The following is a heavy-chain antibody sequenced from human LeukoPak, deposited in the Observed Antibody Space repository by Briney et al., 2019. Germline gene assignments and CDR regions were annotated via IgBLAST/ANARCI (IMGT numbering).Heavy chain of an antibody. CDR2: IYYSGST. J-gene: IGHJ4*02. Sequence: SETLSLTCTVSGGSISSSSYYWGWIRQPPGKGLEWIGSIYYSGSTYYNPSLKSRVTISVDTSKNQFSLKLSSVTAADTAVYYCARHEALGLIVVVPAAMIDYWGQGTLVTVSS. D-gene: IGHD2-2*01. V-gene: IGHV4-39*01. CDR1: GGSISSSSYY. CDR3: ARHEALGLIVVVPAAMIDY.